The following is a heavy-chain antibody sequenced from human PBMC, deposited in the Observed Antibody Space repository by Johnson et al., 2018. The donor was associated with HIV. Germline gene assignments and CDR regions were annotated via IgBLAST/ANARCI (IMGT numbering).Heavy chain of an antibody. J-gene: IGHJ3*02. Sequence: QVQLVESGGGVVQPGGSLRLSCAASGFTFSSYGMHWVRQAPGKGLEWVAFIRYDGSNKYYADSVKGRFTISRDNSKNTLYLQMNSLRVEDTAVYYCAKDIRLVSAYYDILSGTSLDAFDIWGQGTMVTVSS. CDR1: GFTFSSYG. V-gene: IGHV3-30*02. CDR3: AKDIRLVSAYYDILSGTSLDAFDI. CDR2: IRYDGSNK. D-gene: IGHD3-9*01.